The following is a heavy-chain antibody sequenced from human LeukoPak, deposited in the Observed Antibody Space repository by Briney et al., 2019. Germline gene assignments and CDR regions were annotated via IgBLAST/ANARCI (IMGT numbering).Heavy chain of an antibody. J-gene: IGHJ4*02. CDR3: AQGTRSGGNCYGR. CDR1: GFTFDDYA. CDR2: ISWNSGRI. Sequence: GGSLRLSCAASGFTFDDYAMHWVRQAPGKGLEWVSGISWNSGRIGYADSVKGRFTISRDNAKNSLYLQMNSLRVEDTALYYCAQGTRSGGNCYGRWGQGTLVTVSS. D-gene: IGHD2-15*01. V-gene: IGHV3-9*01.